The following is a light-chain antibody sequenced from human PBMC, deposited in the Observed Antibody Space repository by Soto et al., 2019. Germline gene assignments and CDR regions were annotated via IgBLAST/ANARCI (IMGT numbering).Light chain of an antibody. J-gene: IGLJ1*01. CDR3: AAWDDRLSAHV. CDR2: RND. V-gene: IGLV1-44*01. CDR1: SSNIGKTT. Sequence: QSALTQPPSASGTPGQRVTISCSGSSSNIGKTTVHWFQQLPGTAPKVLIYRNDQRPSGVPDRFSGSTSGTSASLAINGLQPEDEADYYCAAWDDRLSAHVFVTGTKVTVL.